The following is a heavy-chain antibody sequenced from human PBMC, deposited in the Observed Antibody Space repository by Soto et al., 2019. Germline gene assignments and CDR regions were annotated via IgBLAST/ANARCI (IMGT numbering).Heavy chain of an antibody. CDR1: GFTVCNNY. CDR2: LYSGDIT. CDR3: ARDQGGLLDF. Sequence: PWGSLRLSCVAFGFTVCNNYVSWVRQAPGKGLEWVSLLYSGDITYYADSVKGRFTISRDNSKNTVYLQMNSLTAEDTAVYYCARDQGGLLDFWGQGTVVTVSS. D-gene: IGHD2-15*01. J-gene: IGHJ4*02. V-gene: IGHV3-53*01.